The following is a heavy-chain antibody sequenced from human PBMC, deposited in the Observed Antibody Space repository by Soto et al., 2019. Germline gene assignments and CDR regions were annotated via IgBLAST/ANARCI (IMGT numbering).Heavy chain of an antibody. Sequence: GGSLRLSCVASGFTFSSYAMSWVRQAPGKGLEWVSGINGGGDSTYFADSVRGRFTISRDNSKNTLFLQMTSLRAEDTAVYYCARGWTFDLWGQGTLVTVSS. V-gene: IGHV3-23*01. D-gene: IGHD1-1*01. CDR3: ARGWTFDL. CDR1: GFTFSSYA. CDR2: INGGGDST. J-gene: IGHJ4*02.